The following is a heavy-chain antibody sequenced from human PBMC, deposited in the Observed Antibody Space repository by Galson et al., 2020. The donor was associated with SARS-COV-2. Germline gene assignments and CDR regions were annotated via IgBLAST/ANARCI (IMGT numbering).Heavy chain of an antibody. CDR1: GFSLNTSGVG. CDR3: AHSSGWAVTGHNWLDP. D-gene: IGHD1-20*01. J-gene: IGHJ5*02. CDR2: IFWDNDK. Sequence: KMSGPTLVKPTQTLTLTCTFSGFSLNTSGVGVGWIRQPPGKALEWLALIFWDNDKWYSPSLQSRLNINNDASKNQVVLTMTNMDPVDTATYYCAHSSGWAVTGHNWLDPWGQGTLVTVSS. V-gene: IGHV2-5*02.